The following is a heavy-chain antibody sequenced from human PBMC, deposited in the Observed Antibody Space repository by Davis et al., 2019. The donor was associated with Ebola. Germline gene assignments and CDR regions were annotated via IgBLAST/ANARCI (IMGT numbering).Heavy chain of an antibody. J-gene: IGHJ3*02. V-gene: IGHV1-69*13. D-gene: IGHD1-1*01. CDR3: ARGRGTTGTTGAAFDI. Sequence: SVPVSCQASRGTFSSYALSWVRQAPGQGLEWMGGIIPIFGTANYAQKFQGRVTITADESTSTAYMELGSLRSEDTAVYYCARGRGTTGTTGAAFDIWGQGTMVTVSS. CDR2: IIPIFGTA. CDR1: RGTFSSYA.